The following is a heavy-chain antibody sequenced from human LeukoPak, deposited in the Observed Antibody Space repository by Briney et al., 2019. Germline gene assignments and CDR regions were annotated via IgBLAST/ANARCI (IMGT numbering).Heavy chain of an antibody. CDR2: IYYSGST. D-gene: IGHD5-18*01. J-gene: IGHJ3*02. CDR1: GGSISSSSYY. CDR3: ARDDPEGLWLMVKAFDI. Sequence: PSETLSLTCTVSGGSISSSSYYWGWIRQPPGKGLEWIGSIYYSGSTYYNPSLKSRVTISVDTSKNQFSLKLSSVTAADTAVYYCARDDPEGLWLMVKAFDIWGRGTMVTVSS. V-gene: IGHV4-39*07.